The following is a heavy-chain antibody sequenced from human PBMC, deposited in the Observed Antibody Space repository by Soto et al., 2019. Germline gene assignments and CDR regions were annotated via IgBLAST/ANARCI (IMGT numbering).Heavy chain of an antibody. CDR2: IYYTGST. D-gene: IGHD2-8*01. CDR3: ARANWYSEY. J-gene: IGHJ4*02. CDR1: GGSINNHY. V-gene: IGHV4-59*11. Sequence: QVHLQESGPGLVKPSETLSLTCTVSGGSINNHYWSWIRQAPGKGLEWIGYIYYTGSTNYNPSLKSRVTMPVDTSKNQFSLNLTSLTAADTAIYYCARANWYSEYWGQGTLVTVSS.